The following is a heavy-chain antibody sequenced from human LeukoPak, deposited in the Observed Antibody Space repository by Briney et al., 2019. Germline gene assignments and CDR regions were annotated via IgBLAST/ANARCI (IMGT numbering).Heavy chain of an antibody. CDR2: ISGSGGST. CDR3: AKDRLRDYYDSSGYYYDDAFDI. Sequence: PAGSLRLSCAASGFTFSSYAMSWVRQAAGKGLEWVSAISGSGGSTYYADSVKGRFTISRDNSKNTLYLQMNSLRAEDTAVYYCAKDRLRDYYDSSGYYYDDAFDIWGQGTMVTVSS. J-gene: IGHJ3*02. CDR1: GFTFSSYA. V-gene: IGHV3-23*01. D-gene: IGHD3-22*01.